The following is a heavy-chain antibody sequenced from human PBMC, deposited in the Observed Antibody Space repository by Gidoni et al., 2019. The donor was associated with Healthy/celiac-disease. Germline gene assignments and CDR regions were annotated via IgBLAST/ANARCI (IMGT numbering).Heavy chain of an antibody. CDR1: GFSLSTSGMC. V-gene: IGHV2-70*01. CDR2: IDWDDAK. D-gene: IGHD6-19*01. Sequence: QVTLRESGPALVKPTQTLTLTCTFSGFSLSTSGMCVSWIRQPPGKALEWLALIDWDDAKYYSTSLKTRLTISKDTSKNQVVLTMTNMDPVDTATYYCARIGRYSSGWSLFDYWGQGTLVTVSS. J-gene: IGHJ4*02. CDR3: ARIGRYSSGWSLFDY.